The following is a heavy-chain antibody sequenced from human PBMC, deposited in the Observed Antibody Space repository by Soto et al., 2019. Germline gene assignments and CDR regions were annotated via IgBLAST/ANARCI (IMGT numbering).Heavy chain of an antibody. V-gene: IGHV4-39*01. CDR3: ARLVNYFDY. J-gene: IGHJ4*02. D-gene: IGHD2-15*01. CDR1: GVSISSSSYY. CDR2: IYYSGST. Sequence: SETLSLTCTVSGVSISSSSYYWGWIRQPPGKGLEWIGGIYYSGSTYYNPSLKSRVTISVDTSKNQFSLKLSSVTAADTAVYYCARLVNYFDYWGQGTLVTVSS.